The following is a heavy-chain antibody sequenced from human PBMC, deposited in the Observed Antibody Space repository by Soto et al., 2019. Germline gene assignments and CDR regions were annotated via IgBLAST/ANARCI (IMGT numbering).Heavy chain of an antibody. V-gene: IGHV4-59*01. Sequence: SETLCLTCTVSGGSISRYYWSWIRQPPGKGLEWIGYMYNTGSTVYNPPFKSRVTISVDTSKNQFSLQLNSVTAADTAVYYCARDLWGYCGTDCYPLDVWGQGTTVT. CDR2: MYNTGST. CDR3: ARDLWGYCGTDCYPLDV. D-gene: IGHD2-21*02. J-gene: IGHJ6*02. CDR1: GGSISRYY.